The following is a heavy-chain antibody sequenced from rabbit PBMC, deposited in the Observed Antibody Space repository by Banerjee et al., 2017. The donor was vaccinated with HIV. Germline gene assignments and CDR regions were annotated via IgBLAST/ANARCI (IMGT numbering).Heavy chain of an antibody. J-gene: IGHJ4*01. V-gene: IGHV1S7*01. CDR1: GFSFSIGYV. D-gene: IGHD1-1*01. Sequence: SLTLTCTASGFSFSIGYVMCWVRQAPGKGLEWIGYIDPVIGSTYYANWVNGRFTISSHNAQNTLYLQLNSLTAADTATYFCVRDLYATSSAYYDLWGPGTLVTVS. CDR3: VRDLYATSSAYYDL. CDR2: IDPVIGST.